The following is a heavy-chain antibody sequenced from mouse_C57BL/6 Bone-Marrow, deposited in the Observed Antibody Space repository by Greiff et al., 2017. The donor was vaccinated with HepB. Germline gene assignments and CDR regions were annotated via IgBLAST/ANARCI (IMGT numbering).Heavy chain of an antibody. Sequence: QVQLQQPGAELVKPGASVKLSCKASGYTFTSYWMQWVKQRPGQGLEWIGEIDPSDSYTNYNQKFKGKATLTVDTSSSTAYMQLSSLTSEDSAVYYCARRSWAMDYWGQGTSVTVSS. CDR1: GYTFTSYW. V-gene: IGHV1-50*01. CDR3: ARRSWAMDY. CDR2: IDPSDSYT. J-gene: IGHJ4*01.